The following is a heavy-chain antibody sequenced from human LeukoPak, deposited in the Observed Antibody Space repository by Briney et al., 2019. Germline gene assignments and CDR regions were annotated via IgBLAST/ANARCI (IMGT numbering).Heavy chain of an antibody. V-gene: IGHV3-30*04. CDR2: ISYDRSNK. CDR3: ARDGEICSGGSCYSNWFDP. Sequence: GGSLRLSCAASGFTFSSYAMHWVRQAPGKGLEWVAVISYDRSNKYYADSVKGRFTISRDNSKNTLYLQMNSLRAEDTAVYYCARDGEICSGGSCYSNWFDPWGQGTLVTVSS. J-gene: IGHJ5*02. D-gene: IGHD2-15*01. CDR1: GFTFSSYA.